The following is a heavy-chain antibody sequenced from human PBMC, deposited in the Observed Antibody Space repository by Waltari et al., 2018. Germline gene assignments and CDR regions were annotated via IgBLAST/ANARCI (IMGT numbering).Heavy chain of an antibody. V-gene: IGHV4-39*01. Sequence: QLQLQESGPGLVKPPETLSLSCSVSGGSITSNRHYCGWNRRPPGQGLEWIGTISYNGATYSSPSLRGRVTVSRDTSMNQLSLKLGSVTAADTAVYYCATYIGASIGTAAFDVWGQGTMVTVSS. CDR1: GGSITSNRHY. D-gene: IGHD5-12*01. CDR3: ATYIGASIGTAAFDV. J-gene: IGHJ3*01. CDR2: ISYNGAT.